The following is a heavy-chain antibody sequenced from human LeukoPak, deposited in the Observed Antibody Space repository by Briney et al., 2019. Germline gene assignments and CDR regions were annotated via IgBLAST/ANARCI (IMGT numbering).Heavy chain of an antibody. CDR1: GLTFSDYY. CDR3: ARDFTTVTTTYDAFDI. V-gene: IGHV3-11*04. Sequence: PRGSLRLSWAPAGLTFSDYYMSWIRQAPGKGLEWVSYISSIGSTIYYADSVKGRFTISRDNAKNSLYLQMNSLRAEDTAVYYCARDFTTVTTTYDAFDIWGQGTMVTVSS. CDR2: ISSIGSTI. D-gene: IGHD4-17*01. J-gene: IGHJ3*02.